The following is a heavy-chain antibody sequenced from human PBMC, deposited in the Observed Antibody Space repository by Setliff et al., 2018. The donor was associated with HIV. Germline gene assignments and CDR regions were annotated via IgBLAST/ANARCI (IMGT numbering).Heavy chain of an antibody. Sequence: ASVKVSCKASGYTFTDYYMHWVQQAPGKGLEWMGRVDPKNGKTLYAENLRGRITITADTSTYTAYMELNSLRSEDTAMYYCATLDYYGSQTYNLALHYWGQGTLVTVSS. CDR3: ATLDYYGSQTYNLALHY. D-gene: IGHD3-10*01. J-gene: IGHJ4*02. CDR1: GYTFTDYY. CDR2: VDPKNGKT. V-gene: IGHV1-69-2*01.